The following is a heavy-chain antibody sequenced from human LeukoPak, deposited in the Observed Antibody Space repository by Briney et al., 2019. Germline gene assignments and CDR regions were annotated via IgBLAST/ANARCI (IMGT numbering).Heavy chain of an antibody. CDR2: IIPNFGTP. V-gene: IGHV1-69*06. D-gene: IGHD4-23*01. Sequence: ASVKVSCKASGGTFSSYTISWVRQAPGQGLEWMGGIIPNFGTPNYAQKFQGRVTITADKSTSTAYMELSSLRSEDTAVYYCARDLYGGTSATFDYWGQGTLVTVSS. CDR3: ARDLYGGTSATFDY. CDR1: GGTFSSYT. J-gene: IGHJ4*02.